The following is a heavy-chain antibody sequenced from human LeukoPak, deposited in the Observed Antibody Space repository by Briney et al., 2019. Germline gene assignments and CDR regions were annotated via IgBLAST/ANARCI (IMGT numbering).Heavy chain of an antibody. CDR2: INSDGSIT. V-gene: IGHV3-74*01. CDR1: GFTFSDYW. CDR3: ARDDVAADPLMAFDI. Sequence: GGSLRLSCAASGFTFSDYWMYWVRQAPGKGLWWVLRINSDGSITTDADSVKGRFTISRDNAKNTLYLQMNSLRAEDTAVYYCARDDVAADPLMAFDIWGQGTMVTVSS. J-gene: IGHJ3*02. D-gene: IGHD6-13*01.